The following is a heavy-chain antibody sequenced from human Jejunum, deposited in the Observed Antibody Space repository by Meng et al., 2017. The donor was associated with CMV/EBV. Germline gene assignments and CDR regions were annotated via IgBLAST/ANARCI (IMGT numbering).Heavy chain of an antibody. D-gene: IGHD2-2*01. CDR3: TRGYASWRGDGRDGY. J-gene: IGHJ4*02. CDR2: MYHSGST. V-gene: IGHV4-4*02. CDR1: DDSIFTSNW. Sequence: SDDSIFTSNWWSWVRQPPGKGLEWIGEMYHSGSTNYNPSLKSRVTISVDKSKNQFSLNLNSVTAADTAVYYCTRGYASWRGDGRDGYWGPGILVTVSS.